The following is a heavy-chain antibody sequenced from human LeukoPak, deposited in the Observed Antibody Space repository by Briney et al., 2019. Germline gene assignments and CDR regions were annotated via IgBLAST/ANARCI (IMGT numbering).Heavy chain of an antibody. CDR3: ASTRAIFGRFDY. V-gene: IGHV1-24*01. Sequence: ASVKVSCKVSGYTLTELSMHWVRQAPGKGLEWMGGFDPEDGETIYAQKFQGRVTMTEDTSTDTAYMELSSLRSEDTAVYYCASTRAIFGRFDYWGQGTLVTVSS. J-gene: IGHJ4*02. D-gene: IGHD3-3*01. CDR2: FDPEDGET. CDR1: GYTLTELS.